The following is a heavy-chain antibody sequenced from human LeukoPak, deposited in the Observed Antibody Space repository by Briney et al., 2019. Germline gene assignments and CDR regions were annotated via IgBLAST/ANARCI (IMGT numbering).Heavy chain of an antibody. D-gene: IGHD2-15*01. V-gene: IGHV1-69*02. J-gene: IGHJ5*02. CDR2: IIPILGIA. CDR3: ARVYHNPGGYCSGGSCYLDNWFDP. CDR1: GGTFGSYT. Sequence: GASVKVSCKASGGTFGSYTISWVRQAPGQGLEWMGRIIPILGIANYAQKFQGRVTITAVKSTSTAYMELSSLRSEDTAVYYCARVYHNPGGYCSGGSCYLDNWFDPWGQGTLVTVSS.